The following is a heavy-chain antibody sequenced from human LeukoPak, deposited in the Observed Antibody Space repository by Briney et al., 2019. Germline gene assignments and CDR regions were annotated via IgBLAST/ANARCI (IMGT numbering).Heavy chain of an antibody. CDR2: INHSGST. Sequence: SETLSLTCAVYGGSFSGYYWSWIRQPPGKGLEWIGEINHSGSTNYNPSLKSRVTISVDTSKNQFSLKLSSVTAADTAVYYCAKVEVGGATVTTLDYWGQGTLVTVSS. J-gene: IGHJ4*02. V-gene: IGHV4-34*01. CDR3: AKVEVGGATVTTLDY. CDR1: GGSFSGYY. D-gene: IGHD4-17*01.